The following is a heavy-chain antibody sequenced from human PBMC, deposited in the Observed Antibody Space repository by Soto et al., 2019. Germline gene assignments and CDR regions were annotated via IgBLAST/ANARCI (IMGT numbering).Heavy chain of an antibody. D-gene: IGHD6-19*01. J-gene: IGHJ4*02. Sequence: SETLSLTCAVYGGSFSGYYWSWIRQPPGKGLEWIGEINHSGSTNYNPSLKSRVTISVDRSKNQSSLKLSSVTAADTAVDYCARGTAVAAMWDYFDYWGQGTLVTVSS. CDR1: GGSFSGYY. V-gene: IGHV4-34*01. CDR3: ARGTAVAAMWDYFDY. CDR2: INHSGST.